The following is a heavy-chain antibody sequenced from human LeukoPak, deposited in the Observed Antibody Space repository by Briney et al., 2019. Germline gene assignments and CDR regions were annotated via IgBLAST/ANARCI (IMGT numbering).Heavy chain of an antibody. CDR2: IYYSGST. CDR3: ARGDDDLRGLGDYGDLPD. V-gene: IGHV4-39*07. Sequence: SETLSLTCTVSGGSISSSSDYWGWIRQPPGKGLEWIGSIYYSGSTYYNPSLKSRVTISVDTSKNQFSLKLSSVTAADTAVYYCARGDDDLRGLGDYGDLPDWGQGTLVTVSS. D-gene: IGHD4-17*01. J-gene: IGHJ4*02. CDR1: GGSISSSSDY.